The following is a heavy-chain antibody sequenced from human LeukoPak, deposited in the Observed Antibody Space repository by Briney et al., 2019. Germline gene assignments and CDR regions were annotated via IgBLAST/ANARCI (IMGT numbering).Heavy chain of an antibody. D-gene: IGHD3-3*01. Sequence: SETLSLTCTVSGGSISSGGYYWSWIRQHPGKGLEWIGYIYYSGSTYYNPSLKSRVTISVDTSKNQSSLKLSSVTAADTAVYYCARGLRFLEWSIGYWGQGTLVTVSS. CDR1: GGSISSGGYY. CDR2: IYYSGST. CDR3: ARGLRFLEWSIGY. J-gene: IGHJ4*02. V-gene: IGHV4-31*03.